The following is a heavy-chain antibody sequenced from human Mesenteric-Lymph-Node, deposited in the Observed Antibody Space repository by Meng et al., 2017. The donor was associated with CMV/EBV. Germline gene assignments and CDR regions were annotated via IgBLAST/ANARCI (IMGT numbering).Heavy chain of an antibody. CDR2: IYSGGST. CDR1: GFTVSNNY. D-gene: IGHD3-16*02. J-gene: IGHJ4*02. CDR3: ARDPSLGSGDY. Sequence: LSCAASGFTVSNNYMSWVRQAPGKGLEWVSSIYSGGSTYYADSVTGRFTISRDNSMNTLYLQMNSLRVEDTAVYYCARDPSLGSGDYWGQGTLVTVSS. V-gene: IGHV3-53*01.